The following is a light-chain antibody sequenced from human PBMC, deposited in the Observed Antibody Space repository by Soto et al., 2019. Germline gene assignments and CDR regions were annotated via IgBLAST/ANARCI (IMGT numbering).Light chain of an antibody. V-gene: IGLV2-14*01. CDR2: EVS. CDR3: TSYTTSSTHWV. Sequence: QSALTQPASVSGSPGQSITISCTGTSSDVGGYNYVSWYQQHPGTAPKLMIYEVSNRPSGVSNRFSGSKSGNTASLTISGLQAEDEADYYCTSYTTSSTHWVFGGGTQLTVL. CDR1: SSDVGGYNY. J-gene: IGLJ3*02.